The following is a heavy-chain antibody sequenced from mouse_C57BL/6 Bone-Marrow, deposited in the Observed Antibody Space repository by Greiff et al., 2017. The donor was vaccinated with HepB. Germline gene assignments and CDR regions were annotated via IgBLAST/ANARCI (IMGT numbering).Heavy chain of an antibody. CDR3: ASEEGLTGTDFDD. CDR1: GYSIPSGYN. Sequence: EVQLVESGPGLVKPSQSLSLTCSVTGYSIPSGYNWNWIRQFPGNKLEWMGYISYDGSTNYNPSLKNRISITRDTSKNQFFLKLNSVTTEDTASYYCASEEGLTGTDFDDWSQGTTLTVSS. J-gene: IGHJ2*01. CDR2: ISYDGST. D-gene: IGHD4-1*01. V-gene: IGHV3-6*01.